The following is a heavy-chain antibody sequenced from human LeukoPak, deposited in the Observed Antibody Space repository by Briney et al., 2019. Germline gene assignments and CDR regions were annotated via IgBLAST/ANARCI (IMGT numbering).Heavy chain of an antibody. CDR3: VRLGGNDSDY. CDR2: IRSNGGGT. J-gene: IGHJ4*02. CDR1: GFTFSDYS. V-gene: IGHV3-64D*06. D-gene: IGHD1-26*01. Sequence: GGSLSLSCSASGFTFSDYSMHWVRQAPGKGLEYVSAIRSNGGGTNYADPVKGRFIISRDNSKNTLYLQMSSLRVEDTAVYYCVRLGGNDSDYWGQGTLVTVSS.